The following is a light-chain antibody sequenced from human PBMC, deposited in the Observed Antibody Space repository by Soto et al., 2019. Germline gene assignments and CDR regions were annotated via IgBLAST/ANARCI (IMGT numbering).Light chain of an antibody. Sequence: EVVLTQSPGTLSLSPGERATLSCRASQSVTNNYLAGYQQRPGQAPRLLIFGSSDRATGIPDRFSGSGSGTDFTLTISRLEPEDFAVYYCHQYGSSPPYTFGQGTKLEIK. CDR1: QSVTNNY. V-gene: IGKV3-20*01. CDR3: HQYGSSPPYT. J-gene: IGKJ2*01. CDR2: GSS.